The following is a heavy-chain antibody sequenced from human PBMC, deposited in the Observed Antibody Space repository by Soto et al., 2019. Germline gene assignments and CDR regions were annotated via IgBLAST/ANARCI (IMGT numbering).Heavy chain of an antibody. CDR3: ARGSRSYSSSWSYVDY. CDR1: GGTFSSYA. J-gene: IGHJ4*02. CDR2: IIPIFGTA. Sequence: QVQLVQSGAEVKKPGSSVKVSCKASGGTFSSYAISWVRQAPGQGLEWMGGIIPIFGTANYAQKFQGRVTITADESTSTAYMGLSSLRSEDTAVYYCARGSRSYSSSWSYVDYWGQGTLVTVSS. V-gene: IGHV1-69*01. D-gene: IGHD6-13*01.